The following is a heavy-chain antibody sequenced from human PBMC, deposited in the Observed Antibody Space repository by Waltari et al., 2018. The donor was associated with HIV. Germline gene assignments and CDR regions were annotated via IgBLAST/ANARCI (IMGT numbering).Heavy chain of an antibody. CDR1: TFSVANNY. V-gene: IGHV3-53*02. D-gene: IGHD2-8*01. Sequence: VETGRTVIRPGGSLRLSCSPFTFSVANNYVTWLRLAPGRGLEWVSTIYMDDTAHYADSVKGRFTISRDQGKNSVFLQMNSLRDEDTAVYHCARWYCTNNSCRGLDYWGQGTPVTVSS. J-gene: IGHJ4*02. CDR2: IYMDDTA. CDR3: ARWYCTNNSCRGLDY.